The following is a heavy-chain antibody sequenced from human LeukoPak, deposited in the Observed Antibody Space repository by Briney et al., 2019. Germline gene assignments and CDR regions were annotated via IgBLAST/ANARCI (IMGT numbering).Heavy chain of an antibody. D-gene: IGHD3-10*01. J-gene: IGHJ4*02. CDR3: AREYGSGSSCRSFDY. CDR1: GYTFTSYY. Sequence: ASVKVSCKASGYTFTSYYMHWVRQAPGQGLEWMGIINPSGGSTSYAQKFQGRVTMTRDTSTSTVYMELSSLRSEDTAVYYCAREYGSGSSCRSFDYWGQGTLVTVSS. V-gene: IGHV1-46*01. CDR2: INPSGGST.